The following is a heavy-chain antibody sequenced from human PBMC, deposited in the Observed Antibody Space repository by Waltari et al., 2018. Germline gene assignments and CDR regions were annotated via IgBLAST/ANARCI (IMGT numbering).Heavy chain of an antibody. Sequence: QVQLQESGPGLVKPSETLSLTCAVSGYSISSGYYWGWIRQPPGKGLEWIGSIYHSGSTYYTPALKSRVTISVDTSKNQFSLKLSSVTAADTAVYYCARLPGSGSSGWYADYWGQGTLVTVSS. D-gene: IGHD6-19*01. CDR3: ARLPGSGSSGWYADY. V-gene: IGHV4-38-2*01. CDR1: GYSISSGYY. CDR2: IYHSGST. J-gene: IGHJ4*02.